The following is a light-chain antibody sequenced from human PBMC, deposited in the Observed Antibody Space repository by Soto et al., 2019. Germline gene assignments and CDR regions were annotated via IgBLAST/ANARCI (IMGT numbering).Light chain of an antibody. CDR2: AAS. CDR1: QGISNY. J-gene: IGKJ1*01. CDR3: QRYDSAPWT. Sequence: DIEMTQSPSCLSASVGDRVTITCRASQGISNYLAWYQQRPGKVPKLLIYAASTLQSGVPSRFSGSGSGTDFTITICSLQPEDVATYYCQRYDSAPWTFGQGTEVEIK. V-gene: IGKV1-27*01.